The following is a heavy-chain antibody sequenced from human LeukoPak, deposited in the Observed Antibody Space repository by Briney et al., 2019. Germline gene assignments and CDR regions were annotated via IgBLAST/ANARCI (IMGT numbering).Heavy chain of an antibody. D-gene: IGHD3-3*01. Sequence: GASVKVSCKASGYTFTSYGISWVRQAPGQGLEWMGWISAYNGNTNYAQKLQGRVTMTTDTSTSTAHMELRSLRSDDTAVYYCARDLSTIFGVVIYFDYWGQGTLVTVSS. J-gene: IGHJ4*02. CDR3: ARDLSTIFGVVIYFDY. CDR1: GYTFTSYG. V-gene: IGHV1-18*01. CDR2: ISAYNGNT.